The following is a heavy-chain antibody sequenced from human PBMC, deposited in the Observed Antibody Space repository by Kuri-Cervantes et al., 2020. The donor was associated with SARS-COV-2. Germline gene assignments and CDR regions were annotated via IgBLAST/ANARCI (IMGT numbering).Heavy chain of an antibody. CDR2: ISSSSSTI. Sequence: GGSLRLSCAASGFTFSSYSMNWVRQAPGKGLEWVSYISSSSSTIYYAHSVKGRFTISRDNAKNSLYLQMNSLRAEDKAVYYCARDGYSSSSRDVDYWGQGTLVTVSS. V-gene: IGHV3-48*01. CDR1: GFTFSSYS. J-gene: IGHJ4*02. D-gene: IGHD6-6*01. CDR3: ARDGYSSSSRDVDY.